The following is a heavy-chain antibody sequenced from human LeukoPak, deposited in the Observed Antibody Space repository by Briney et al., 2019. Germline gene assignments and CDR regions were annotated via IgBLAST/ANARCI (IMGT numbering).Heavy chain of an antibody. CDR3: AREDYGRWFDP. D-gene: IGHD4-17*01. V-gene: IGHV1-69*01. Sequence: ASVKVSCKASGGTFSSYPVSWVREAPGQALEWMGGIIPIFGTANYAQKFQGRVTITVDELTNTAYMDLSSLRSGDTAMYYCAREDYGRWFDPWGQGTLVTVSS. CDR2: IIPIFGTA. CDR1: GGTFSSYP. J-gene: IGHJ5*02.